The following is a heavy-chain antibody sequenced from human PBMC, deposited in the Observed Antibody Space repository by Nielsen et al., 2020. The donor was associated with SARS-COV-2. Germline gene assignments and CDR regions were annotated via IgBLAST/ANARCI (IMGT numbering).Heavy chain of an antibody. CDR1: GGTFSSYA. D-gene: IGHD2-15*01. CDR3: ARDGWGYCSGGSCYNFDY. Sequence: SVKVSCKASGGTFSSYAISWVRQAPGQGLEWMGGIIPIFGTANYAQKFQGRVTMTRDTSTSTVYMELSSLRSEDTAVYYCARDGWGYCSGGSCYNFDYWGQGTLVTVSS. V-gene: IGHV1-69*05. CDR2: IIPIFGTA. J-gene: IGHJ4*02.